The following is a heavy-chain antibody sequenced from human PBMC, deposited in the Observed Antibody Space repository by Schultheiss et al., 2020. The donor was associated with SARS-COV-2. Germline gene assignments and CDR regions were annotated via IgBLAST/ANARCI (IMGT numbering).Heavy chain of an antibody. Sequence: SETLSLTCTVSGGSISSYYWSWIRQPAGKGLEWIGRIYTSGSTNYNPSLKSRVTMSVDTSKNQFSLKLSSVTAADTAVYYCARDRPGSGSYGYGMDVWGQGTTVTVSS. D-gene: IGHD3-10*01. CDR1: GGSISSYY. V-gene: IGHV4-4*07. J-gene: IGHJ6*02. CDR3: ARDRPGSGSYGYGMDV. CDR2: IYTSGST.